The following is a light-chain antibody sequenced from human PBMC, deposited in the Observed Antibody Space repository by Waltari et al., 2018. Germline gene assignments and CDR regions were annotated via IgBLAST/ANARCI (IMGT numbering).Light chain of an antibody. CDR1: QGISNW. J-gene: IGKJ1*01. Sequence: DIQMTQFPSAVSASVGDRVIITCRASQGISNWLAWYQQEPGKAPKLLIYAASVLQTGVPSRFSGSGSGTDFTLTISNLQPEDFATYFCQQGNSFPPTFGQGTKVEV. V-gene: IGKV1-12*01. CDR3: QQGNSFPPT. CDR2: AAS.